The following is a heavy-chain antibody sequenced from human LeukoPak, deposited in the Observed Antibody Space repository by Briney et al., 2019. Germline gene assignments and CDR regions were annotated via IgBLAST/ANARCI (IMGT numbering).Heavy chain of an antibody. Sequence: GGSLRLSCAVSGFTFSSYWMHWVRQAPGKGLVWVSRITTDGSSTTYADSVKGRFTISRDNAKNTLYLQMSSLRAEDTAVYYCGRDTCYGMDVWGQGTTVSVSS. CDR3: GRDTCYGMDV. J-gene: IGHJ6*02. CDR2: ITTDGSST. CDR1: GFTFSSYW. V-gene: IGHV3-74*01. D-gene: IGHD2/OR15-2a*01.